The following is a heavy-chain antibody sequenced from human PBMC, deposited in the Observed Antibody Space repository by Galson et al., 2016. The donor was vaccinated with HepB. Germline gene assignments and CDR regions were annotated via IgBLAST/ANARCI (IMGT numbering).Heavy chain of an antibody. J-gene: IGHJ4*02. V-gene: IGHV3-21*01. CDR2: ISSSGSYI. Sequence: SLRLSCAASGFNFSSYTMNWVRQAPGKGLQWVSSISSSGSYIYYADSLTGRFTISRDNAKNSVFLQMNSLRADDTAVYYCARVRISGRQTPPFDYWGQGTLVTVSS. CDR1: GFNFSSYT. D-gene: IGHD5-12*01. CDR3: ARVRISGRQTPPFDY.